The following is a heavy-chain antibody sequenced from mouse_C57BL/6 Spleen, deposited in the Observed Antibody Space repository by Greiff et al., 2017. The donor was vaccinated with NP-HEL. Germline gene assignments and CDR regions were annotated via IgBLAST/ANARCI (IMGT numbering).Heavy chain of an antibody. V-gene: IGHV1-80*01. Sequence: VQLQESGAELVKPGASVKISCKASDYAFSSYWMNWVKQRPGKGLEWIGQIYPGDGDTNFNGKFKGKATLTADKSSTTVYMQLISLTSEDSAVYFCARGDYGSSRFGYAMDYWGQGTSVTVSS. CDR2: IYPGDGDT. CDR3: ARGDYGSSRFGYAMDY. D-gene: IGHD1-1*01. J-gene: IGHJ4*01. CDR1: DYAFSSYW.